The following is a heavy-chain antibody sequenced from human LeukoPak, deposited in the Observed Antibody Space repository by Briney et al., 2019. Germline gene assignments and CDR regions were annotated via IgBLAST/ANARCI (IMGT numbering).Heavy chain of an antibody. V-gene: IGHV1-2*02. J-gene: IGHJ4*02. Sequence: ASVKVSCKASGYTFTSYYMHWVRQAPGQGLEWMGWINPHSGGTNYAQKFQGRVTMTRDTSIRTAYMELSRLRSDDTAVYYCASWDIVVVPAATFDYWGQGTLVTVSS. CDR3: ASWDIVVVPAATFDY. CDR2: INPHSGGT. D-gene: IGHD2-2*01. CDR1: GYTFTSYY.